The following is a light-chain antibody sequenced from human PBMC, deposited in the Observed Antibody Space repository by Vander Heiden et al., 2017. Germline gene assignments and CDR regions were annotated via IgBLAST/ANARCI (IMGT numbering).Light chain of an antibody. V-gene: IGLV3-25*03. CDR1: ALPKQN. Sequence: SYDLTQPPSVSVSPGQTARITCSGDALPKQNAYWYQQKPGEAPVLVIYKDSERPSGIPERFSGSSSGTTVTLTISGVQAEDEADYYCQSADSSGTYVFGTGTKVTVL. J-gene: IGLJ1*01. CDR2: KDS. CDR3: QSADSSGTYV.